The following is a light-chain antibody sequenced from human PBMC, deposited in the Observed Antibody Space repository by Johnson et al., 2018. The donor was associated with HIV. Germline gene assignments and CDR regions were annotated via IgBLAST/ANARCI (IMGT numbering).Light chain of an antibody. CDR2: DNN. CDR1: SSNIGNNY. CDR3: ATWDSSLSAGRV. Sequence: SVLTQSPSVSAAPGQKVTISCSGSSSNIGNNYVSWYQQLPGTAPKLLIYDNNKRPSGIPDRFSGSKSVTSATLGITGLQTGDEADYYCATWDSSLSAGRVFGTGTKVTVL. V-gene: IGLV1-51*01. J-gene: IGLJ1*01.